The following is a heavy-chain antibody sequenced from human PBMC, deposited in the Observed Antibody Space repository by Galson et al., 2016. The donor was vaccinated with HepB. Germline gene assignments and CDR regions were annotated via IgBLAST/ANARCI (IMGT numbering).Heavy chain of an antibody. CDR1: GFTFSSHA. CDR2: LSGSGGST. J-gene: IGHJ4*02. Sequence: SLRLSCAASGFTFSSHAMSWVRQAPGRGLEWVSCLSGSGGSTYYADSVKGRFTISRDNSKNTLYLQMNSLRAEDTAIYYCARDPSWYTSGCDDFWGQGTLVTVSS. CDR3: ARDPSWYTSGCDDF. V-gene: IGHV3-23*01. D-gene: IGHD6-19*01.